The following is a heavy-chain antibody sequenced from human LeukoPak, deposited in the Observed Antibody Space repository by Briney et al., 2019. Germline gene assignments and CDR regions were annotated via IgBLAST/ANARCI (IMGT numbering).Heavy chain of an antibody. CDR1: GYSFTGYY. D-gene: IGHD6-19*01. CDR3: ARDRLLAGDPVFVFDY. J-gene: IGHJ4*02. V-gene: IGHV1-2*02. Sequence: ASVKVSCKASGYSFTGYYIHWVRQAPGQGLEWMGWINPNSGGTNYAQKFQGRVTMTRDTSTSTVYMELSSLRSEDTAVYYCARDRLLAGDPVFVFDYRGQGTLVTVSS. CDR2: INPNSGGT.